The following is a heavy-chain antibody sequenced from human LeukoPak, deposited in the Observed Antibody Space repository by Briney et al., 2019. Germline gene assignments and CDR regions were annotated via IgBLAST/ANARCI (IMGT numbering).Heavy chain of an antibody. Sequence: GGSLRLSCAASGFTFSDYYMSWLRQAPGKGLEWVSYISSRSGSNIYYADSVKGRFTISRNNAKNSLYLQMNSLRAEDTAVYYCARSTKMGSWYNWNNYYYYMDVWGKGTTVTVSS. J-gene: IGHJ6*03. CDR3: ARSTKMGSWYNWNNYYYYMDV. CDR2: ISSRSGSNI. D-gene: IGHD1-1*01. V-gene: IGHV3-11*01. CDR1: GFTFSDYY.